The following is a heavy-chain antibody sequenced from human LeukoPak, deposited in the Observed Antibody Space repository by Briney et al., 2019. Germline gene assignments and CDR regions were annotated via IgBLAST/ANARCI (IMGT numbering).Heavy chain of an antibody. CDR1: GFTFSSYS. J-gene: IGHJ4*02. CDR2: ISSSSYI. CDR3: ARYHSSSWYYNY. D-gene: IGHD6-13*01. Sequence: GGSLRLSCAASGFTFSSYSMNRVRQAPGKGLEWVSSISSSSYIYYADSVKGRFTISRDNAKNSLYLQMNSLRAEDTAVYYCARYHSSSWYYNYWGQGTLVTVSS. V-gene: IGHV3-21*01.